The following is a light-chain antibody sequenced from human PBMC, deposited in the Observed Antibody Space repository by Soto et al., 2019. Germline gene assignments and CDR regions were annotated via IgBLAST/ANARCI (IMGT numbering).Light chain of an antibody. CDR1: QSVSSK. V-gene: IGKV3-15*01. CDR3: QQYNNGAGT. J-gene: IGKJ1*01. CDR2: GAS. Sequence: EIVLTQSPGTLSVSPGERATLSCRASQSVSSKLAWYQQKPGQAPRLLFYGASTGATGIPAGFSGSGSATEYTLSISSLHTEDFAVYYYQQYNNGAGTFGQGTKVEIK.